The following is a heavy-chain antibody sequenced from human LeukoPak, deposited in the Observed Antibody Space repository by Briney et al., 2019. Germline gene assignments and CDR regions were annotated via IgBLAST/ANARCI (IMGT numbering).Heavy chain of an antibody. CDR3: AKVRWDNSGWYYLDY. CDR2: ITYDGSNK. CDR1: GFSFKDYN. D-gene: IGHD6-19*01. Sequence: PGGSLRLSCAASGFSFKDYNMHWVRQAPGKGLEWVAVITYDGSNKYYTDSVKGRFTISRDNSKSTLYLQMNSLRAEDTAVYYRAKVRWDNSGWYYLDYWGQGTLVTVSS. J-gene: IGHJ4*02. V-gene: IGHV3-30*18.